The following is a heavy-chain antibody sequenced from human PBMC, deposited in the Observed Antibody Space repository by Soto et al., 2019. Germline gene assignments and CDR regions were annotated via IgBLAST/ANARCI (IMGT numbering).Heavy chain of an antibody. D-gene: IGHD3-9*01. CDR1: GFTFSSYA. Sequence: EVQLLESGGGLVQPGGSLRLSCAASGFTFSSYAMSWVRQAPGKGLEWVSAISGSGGSTYYADSVKGRFTISRDNSKNTLYLQMNSLRAEDTAVYYCAKDAVDTWFPNYYDYYMDVWGKGTTVTVSS. CDR3: AKDAVDTWFPNYYDYYMDV. J-gene: IGHJ6*03. V-gene: IGHV3-23*01. CDR2: ISGSGGST.